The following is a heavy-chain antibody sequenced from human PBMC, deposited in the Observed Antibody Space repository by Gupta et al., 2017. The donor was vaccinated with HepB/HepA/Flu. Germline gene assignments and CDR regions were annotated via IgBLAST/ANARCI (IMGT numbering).Heavy chain of an antibody. D-gene: IGHD2-2*01. CDR2: IKSKTDGGTT. CDR3: TTGSGLSYCSSTSCYFDY. CDR1: GFTFSNAG. Sequence: EVQLVESGGGLVKPGGSLRLSCAASGFTFSNAGMSGVRQDPGKGLEWVGRIKSKTDGGTTDYDAPVKGRFTISRDDSKNTLYLQMNSLKTEDTAVYYCTTGSGLSYCSSTSCYFDYWGQGTLVTVAS. J-gene: IGHJ4*02. V-gene: IGHV3-15*01.